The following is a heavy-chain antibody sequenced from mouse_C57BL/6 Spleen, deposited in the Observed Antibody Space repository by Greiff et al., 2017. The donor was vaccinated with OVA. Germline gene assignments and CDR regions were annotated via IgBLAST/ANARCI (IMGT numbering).Heavy chain of an antibody. D-gene: IGHD2-3*01. J-gene: IGHJ4*01. CDR2: IWTGGGT. CDR1: GFSLTSYA. V-gene: IGHV2-9-1*01. Sequence: VKLMESGPGLVAPSQSLSITCTVSGFSLTSYAISWVRQPPGKGLEWLGVIWTGGGTNYNSALKSRLSISKDNSKSQVFLKMNSLQTDDTARYYCARMGMVTPYYAMDYWGQGTSVTVSS. CDR3: ARMGMVTPYYAMDY.